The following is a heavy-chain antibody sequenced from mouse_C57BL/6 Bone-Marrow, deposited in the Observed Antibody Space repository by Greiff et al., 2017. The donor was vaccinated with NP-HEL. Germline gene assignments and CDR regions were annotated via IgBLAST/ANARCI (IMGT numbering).Heavy chain of an antibody. D-gene: IGHD3-1*01. CDR2: IYPRSGNT. CDR3: ARSGSRGAMDY. J-gene: IGHJ4*01. Sequence: QVQLQQSGAELARPGASVKLSCKASGYTFTSYGISWVKQRTGQGLEWIGEIYPRSGNTYYNEKFKGKATMTADKSSSTAYMELRSLTSEDSAVYFCARSGSRGAMDYWGQGTSVTVSS. V-gene: IGHV1-81*01. CDR1: GYTFTSYG.